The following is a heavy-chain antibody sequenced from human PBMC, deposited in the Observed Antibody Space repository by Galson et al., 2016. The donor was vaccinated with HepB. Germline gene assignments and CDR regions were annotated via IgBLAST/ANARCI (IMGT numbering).Heavy chain of an antibody. CDR2: VIPLLDIA. D-gene: IGHD6-13*01. J-gene: IGHJ5*02. CDR1: GGTFTNHR. CDR3: ARDSGTAAATGGWFDP. V-gene: IGHV1-69*04. Sequence: SVKVSCKASGGTFTNHRFSWVRQAPGQGLEWMGRVIPLLDIANYAHKFRGRVTITADKSTSTAYIELNNLRSEDTAVYYCARDSGTAAATGGWFDPWGQGTLVTVSS.